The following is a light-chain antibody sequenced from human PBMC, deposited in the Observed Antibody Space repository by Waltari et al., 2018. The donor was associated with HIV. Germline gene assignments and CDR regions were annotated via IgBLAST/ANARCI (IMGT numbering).Light chain of an antibody. Sequence: SYELTQPPSVSVSPGQQARITCSGDALPKKTAYWYQQKSGQAPVLVIYEDSKRPSGIPERFSGSSSGTMATLTISGAQVEDEADYYCYSTDSSDWVFGGGTKLTVL. CDR2: EDS. V-gene: IGLV3-10*01. CDR1: ALPKKT. CDR3: YSTDSSDWV. J-gene: IGLJ3*02.